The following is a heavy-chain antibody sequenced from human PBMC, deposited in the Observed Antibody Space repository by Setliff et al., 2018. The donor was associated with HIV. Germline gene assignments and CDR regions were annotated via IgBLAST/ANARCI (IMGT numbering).Heavy chain of an antibody. CDR1: GDSISSHY. D-gene: IGHD3-16*01. Sequence: SETLSLTCTVSGDSISSHYWTWVRQPPGEGLDWIGYISDSGGTNYNPSLKSRVIISTDTSNNKFSLRLSSVTAADTAMYYCARASPEAGGGFYSYYYMDVWGKGTTVTVS. CDR3: ARASPEAGGGFYSYYYMDV. CDR2: ISDSGGT. V-gene: IGHV4-59*11. J-gene: IGHJ6*03.